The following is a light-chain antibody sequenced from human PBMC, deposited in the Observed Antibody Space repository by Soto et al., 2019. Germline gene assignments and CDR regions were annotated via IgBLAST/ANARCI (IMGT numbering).Light chain of an antibody. CDR3: QQYGRSPHT. J-gene: IGKJ2*01. CDR2: GAS. Sequence: EIVLTQSPGTLSLSPGERATLSCRASQSVSSSYLAWYQQKPGQAPRLLSYGASRRATGIPDRFSGSGSGTDLTLTISRLEPEDFEVYYCQQYGRSPHTFGQGTMLEIK. CDR1: QSVSSSY. V-gene: IGKV3-20*01.